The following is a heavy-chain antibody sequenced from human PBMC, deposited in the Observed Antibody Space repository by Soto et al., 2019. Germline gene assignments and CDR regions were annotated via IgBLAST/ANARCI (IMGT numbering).Heavy chain of an antibody. CDR3: ARDRPVFVILTKLDF. V-gene: IGHV1-18*01. CDR2: VSTYNGDT. D-gene: IGHD3-9*01. J-gene: IGHJ4*02. Sequence: ASVKVSCKASGYTFTSYGISWVRQAPGQGLAWMGWVSTYNGDTHYPQNFQGRVIITTDTATNTAYMELKSLRSEDTAIYFCARDRPVFVILTKLDFWGQGTLVTVSS. CDR1: GYTFTSYG.